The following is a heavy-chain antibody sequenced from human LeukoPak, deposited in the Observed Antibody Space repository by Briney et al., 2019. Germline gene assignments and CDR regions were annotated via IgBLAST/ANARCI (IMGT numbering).Heavy chain of an antibody. CDR1: GFTFSSYR. CDR3: ARDVVPAAISTYYYGMDV. Sequence: GGSLRLSCAASGFTFSSYRMHWVRQAPGKGLEWVAVISYDGSNKYYADSVKGRFTISRDNSKNTLYLQMNSLRAEDTAVYYCARDVVPAAISTYYYGMDVWGQGTTVTVSS. V-gene: IGHV3-30-3*01. CDR2: ISYDGSNK. J-gene: IGHJ6*02. D-gene: IGHD2-2*02.